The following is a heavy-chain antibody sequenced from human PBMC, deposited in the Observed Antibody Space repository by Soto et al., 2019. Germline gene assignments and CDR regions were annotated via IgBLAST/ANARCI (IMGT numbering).Heavy chain of an antibody. V-gene: IGHV4-4*02. D-gene: IGHD2-15*01. CDR2: FHHRGGT. Sequence: SETLSLTCAVSGGSITSGDWWSWVRQPPGKGLEWIGEFHHRGGTNYNPSLKSRVAISVDTSENHFSLDLRSVTSADTAVYYCARDRRGQTPTNCSGGSCYSYWFDPWGQGTLVTVSS. CDR1: GGSITSGDW. CDR3: ARDRRGQTPTNCSGGSCYSYWFDP. J-gene: IGHJ5*02.